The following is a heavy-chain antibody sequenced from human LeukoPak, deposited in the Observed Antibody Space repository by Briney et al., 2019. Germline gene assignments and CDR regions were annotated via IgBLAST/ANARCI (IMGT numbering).Heavy chain of an antibody. CDR1: GFTFSSYG. Sequence: WGSLRLSCAASGFTFSSYGMCWVRQAPGKWLEWVAVISYDGSNKYYADSVKGRFTISRDNSKNTLYLQMNSLRAEDTAVYYCAKDPFRSGYYSKYFDYWGQGTLVTVSS. J-gene: IGHJ4*02. V-gene: IGHV3-30*18. D-gene: IGHD3-22*01. CDR2: ISYDGSNK. CDR3: AKDPFRSGYYSKYFDY.